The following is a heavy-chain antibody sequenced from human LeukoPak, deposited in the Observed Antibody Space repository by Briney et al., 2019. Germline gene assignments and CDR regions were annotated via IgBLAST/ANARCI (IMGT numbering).Heavy chain of an antibody. CDR1: GGSISSGGYS. D-gene: IGHD6-19*01. V-gene: IGHV4-34*01. Sequence: PSETLSLTCAVSGGSISSGGYSWSWIRQPPGKGLEWIGEINHSGSTNYNPSLKSRVTISVDTSKNQFSLKLSSVTAADTAVYYCARRVPGIAVAGTSFDYWGQGTLVTVSS. J-gene: IGHJ4*02. CDR3: ARRVPGIAVAGTSFDY. CDR2: INHSGST.